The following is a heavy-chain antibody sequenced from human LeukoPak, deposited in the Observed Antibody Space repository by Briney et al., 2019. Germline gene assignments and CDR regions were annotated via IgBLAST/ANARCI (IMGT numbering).Heavy chain of an antibody. V-gene: IGHV1-69*13. J-gene: IGHJ4*02. CDR1: GYTFTNYD. CDR3: ARGSYYYDSSGWTR. CDR2: IIPIFGTA. Sequence: SVKVSCKASGYTFTNYDINWVRQAPGQGLEWMGGIIPIFGTANYAQKFQGRVTITADESTSTAYMELSSLRSEDTAVYYCARGSYYYDSSGWTRWGQGTLVTVSS. D-gene: IGHD3-22*01.